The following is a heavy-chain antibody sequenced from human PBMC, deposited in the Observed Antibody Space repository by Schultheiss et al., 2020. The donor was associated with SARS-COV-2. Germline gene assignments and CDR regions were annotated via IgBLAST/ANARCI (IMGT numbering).Heavy chain of an antibody. CDR3: ARGVAPVTYYIYYFDY. V-gene: IGHV3-48*03. J-gene: IGHJ4*02. Sequence: GESLKISCAASGFTFSSYEMNWVRQAPGKGLEWVSYISSSGSTIYYADSVKGRFTISRDNAKNSLYLQMNSLRAEDTAVYYCARGVAPVTYYIYYFDYWGQGTLVTVSS. CDR1: GFTFSSYE. CDR2: ISSSGSTI. D-gene: IGHD3-9*01.